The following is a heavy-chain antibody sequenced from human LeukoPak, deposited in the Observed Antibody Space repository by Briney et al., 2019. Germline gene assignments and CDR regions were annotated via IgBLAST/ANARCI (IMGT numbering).Heavy chain of an antibody. D-gene: IGHD6-13*01. J-gene: IGHJ4*02. CDR3: ARDRYLAAAGYFDY. CDR1: GFTLSSYA. Sequence: GGSLRLSCAASGFTLSSYAMHWVRQAPGKGLEWGAVISYDGSNKYYADSVKGRFTISRDNSKNTLYLQMNSLRAEDTAVYYCARDRYLAAAGYFDYWGQGTLVTVSS. CDR2: ISYDGSNK. V-gene: IGHV3-30*04.